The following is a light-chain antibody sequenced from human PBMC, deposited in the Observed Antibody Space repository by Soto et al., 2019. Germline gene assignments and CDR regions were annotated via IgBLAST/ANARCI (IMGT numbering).Light chain of an antibody. CDR2: SNN. J-gene: IGLJ3*02. CDR3: ATWDDSLNGPV. Sequence: QSVLTQPPSASGTPGQSVTISCSGSSSNVGRNTVNWFQQLPGTAPKLLMYSNNQRPSGVPDRFSGSKSGTSASLAISGLQSEDEADYYCATWDDSLNGPVFGGGTKLPVL. V-gene: IGLV1-44*01. CDR1: SSNVGRNT.